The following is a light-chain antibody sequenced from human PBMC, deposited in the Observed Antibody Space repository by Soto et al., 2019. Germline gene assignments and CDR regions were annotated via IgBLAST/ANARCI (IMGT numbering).Light chain of an antibody. CDR1: SSNIGSNS. J-gene: IGLJ1*01. CDR2: ADN. Sequence: QSVLTQPPSAPGTPGQRVSISCSGSSSNIGSNSVQWHQQLPGTAPNLLIYADNQRPSGVPDRFSSSKSGTSASLAITGLQSGDEADYYCAAWDDSLNGFVFGTGTKVTVL. V-gene: IGLV1-44*01. CDR3: AAWDDSLNGFV.